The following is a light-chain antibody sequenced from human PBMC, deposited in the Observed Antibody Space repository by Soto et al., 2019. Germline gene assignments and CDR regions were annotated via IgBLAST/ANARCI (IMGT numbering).Light chain of an antibody. CDR1: QIISSTY. CDR2: GAS. CDR3: QHYGTSLYT. V-gene: IGKV3-20*01. J-gene: IGKJ2*01. Sequence: EIVMTQSPATLSVSPGERATLSCRASQIISSTYLGWYQQKPGQAPRLLIYGASSRATGIPDRFSGSGSGTDFTLTISRLEPEDFAVYYCQHYGTSLYTFGQGTKLEIK.